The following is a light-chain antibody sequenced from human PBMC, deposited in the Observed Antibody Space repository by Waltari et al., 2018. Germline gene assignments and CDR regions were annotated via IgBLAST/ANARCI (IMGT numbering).Light chain of an antibody. J-gene: IGKJ1*01. V-gene: IGKV2-28*01. Sequence: IVVTQSPLSLPVTPGEPASFSCSSRQSLLHSNGNNDMDWYLQKPGQSPQLRISLGSIRACGVPYRFSGSGSGTYFTLKISRVEAEYVGVYYCLQSRQTLWTFGQGTKVEIK. CDR1: QSLLHSNGNND. CDR3: LQSRQTLWT. CDR2: LGS.